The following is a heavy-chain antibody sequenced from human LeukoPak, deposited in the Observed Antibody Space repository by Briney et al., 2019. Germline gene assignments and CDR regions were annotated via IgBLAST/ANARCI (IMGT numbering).Heavy chain of an antibody. Sequence: PGGSLRLSCAGSGFTFSNSWMGWVRQAPGRGLEWVANVQHIGGEAYYVDSVKGRFTISRDNAENSLYLQMNSLRVEDTAVYYCARAPTVLVGYCSSSSCQADYWGQGTLVTVSS. D-gene: IGHD2-2*01. CDR2: VQHIGGEA. V-gene: IGHV3-7*01. CDR1: GFTFSNSW. CDR3: ARAPTVLVGYCSSSSCQADY. J-gene: IGHJ4*02.